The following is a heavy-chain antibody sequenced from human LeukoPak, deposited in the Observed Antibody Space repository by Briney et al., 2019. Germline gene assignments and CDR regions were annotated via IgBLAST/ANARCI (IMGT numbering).Heavy chain of an antibody. CDR2: IYYSGST. D-gene: IGHD3-22*01. V-gene: IGHV4-30-4*01. J-gene: IGHJ4*02. CDR1: GGSISSGDYY. CDR3: ASSNYYDSSGYTFDY. Sequence: SETLSLTCTVSGGSISSGDYYWSWIRQPPGKGLEWIGYIYYSGSTYYNPSLKSRVTISVDTSKNQFSLKLSSVTAADTAVYYCASSNYYDSSGYTFDYWGQGTPVTVSS.